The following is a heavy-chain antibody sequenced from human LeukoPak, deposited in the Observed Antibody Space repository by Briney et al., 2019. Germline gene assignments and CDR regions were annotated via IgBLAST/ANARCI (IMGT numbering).Heavy chain of an antibody. J-gene: IGHJ4*02. CDR1: GFTFSSYA. CDR3: ARAPGGFHGDYSPIAY. CDR2: ISYDGSNK. Sequence: QTGGSLRLSCSASGFTFSSYAMHWVRQAPGKGLEWVAVISYDGSNKYYADAVKGRFTISRDNSKNTLYLQMNSLRADETAIYYCARAPGGFHGDYSPIAYWGQGTLVTVSS. V-gene: IGHV3-30-3*01. D-gene: IGHD4-17*01.